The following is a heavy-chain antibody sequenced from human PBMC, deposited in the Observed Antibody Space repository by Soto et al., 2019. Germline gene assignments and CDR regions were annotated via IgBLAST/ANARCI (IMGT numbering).Heavy chain of an antibody. D-gene: IGHD3-10*01. CDR2: IDPNSGGS. J-gene: IGHJ4*02. V-gene: IGHV1-2*02. CDR1: GHTFTDLY. Sequence: ASVKVSCKPSGHTFTDLYIHWVRQAPGLGLEWMGWIDPNSGGSRKTQKFQGSLTMTRDTSTSTVYMELSSLRSDDTAVHYCARDNYGPLDFWGQGTLVTVSS. CDR3: ARDNYGPLDF.